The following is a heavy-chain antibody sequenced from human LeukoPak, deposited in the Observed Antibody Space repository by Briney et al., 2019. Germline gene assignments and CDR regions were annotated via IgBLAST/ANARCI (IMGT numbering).Heavy chain of an antibody. V-gene: IGHV3-11*06. J-gene: IGHJ4*02. Sequence: GGSLRLSCAASGFALSDYYMSWIRQAPGKGLEWVSYISSSSIYTNYADSVKGRFTISRDNAKNSLYLQMNSLRAEDTAVYYCARDCEYYFDYWGQGTLVTVSS. CDR3: ARDCEYYFDY. CDR1: GFALSDYY. CDR2: ISSSSIYT. D-gene: IGHD2-21*01.